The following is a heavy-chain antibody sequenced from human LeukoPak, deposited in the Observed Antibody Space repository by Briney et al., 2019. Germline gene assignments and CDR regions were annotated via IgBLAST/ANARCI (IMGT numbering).Heavy chain of an antibody. Sequence: GGSLRLSCAASGFTFSSYWMSWVRQAPGKGLEWVANIKQDGSEKYYVDSVKGRFTISRDSAKNSLYLQMNSLRAEDTAVYYCARDMYYDFWSGSPLSRYGMDVWGQGTTVTVSS. CDR1: GFTFSSYW. D-gene: IGHD3-3*01. CDR2: IKQDGSEK. CDR3: ARDMYYDFWSGSPLSRYGMDV. J-gene: IGHJ6*02. V-gene: IGHV3-7*01.